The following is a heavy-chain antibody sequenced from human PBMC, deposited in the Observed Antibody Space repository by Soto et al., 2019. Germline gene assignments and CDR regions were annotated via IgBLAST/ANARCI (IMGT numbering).Heavy chain of an antibody. CDR3: ASAAYCGGDCPPYYFDY. Sequence: QVQLVQSGAEVKKPGSSVKFSCKASGGTFSSYAISWVRQAPGQGLEGMGGIIPIFGTANYAQKFQGRVTITADEATRTAYMELSSLRSEDTAVYYCASAAYCGGDCPPYYFDYWGQGTLVTVSS. J-gene: IGHJ4*02. V-gene: IGHV1-69*01. CDR2: IIPIFGTA. CDR1: GGTFSSYA. D-gene: IGHD2-21*02.